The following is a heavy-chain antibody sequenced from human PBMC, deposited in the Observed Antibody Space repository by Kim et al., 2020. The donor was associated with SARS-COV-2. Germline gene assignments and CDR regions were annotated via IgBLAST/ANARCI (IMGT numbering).Heavy chain of an antibody. J-gene: IGHJ5*02. Sequence: KFQGRVTITRDTAASTAYMELRSLRSEDTAVYYCARDRLRAAAGTGWFDPWGQGTLVTVSS. CDR3: ARDRLRAAAGTGWFDP. V-gene: IGHV1-3*01. D-gene: IGHD6-13*01.